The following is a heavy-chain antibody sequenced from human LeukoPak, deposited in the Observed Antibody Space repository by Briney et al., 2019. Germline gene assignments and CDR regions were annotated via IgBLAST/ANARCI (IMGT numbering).Heavy chain of an antibody. CDR1: GGSISSDY. Sequence: PSETLSLTCTVSGGSISSDYWSWIRQPAGKGLEWIGRIYHSGSTNYNPSLKSRVIISVDKSKNRFSLKLSSVSAADTAVYYCATDRPYDDSETDAFDIWGQGTMVTVSS. J-gene: IGHJ3*02. D-gene: IGHD3-22*01. V-gene: IGHV4-4*07. CDR3: ATDRPYDDSETDAFDI. CDR2: IYHSGST.